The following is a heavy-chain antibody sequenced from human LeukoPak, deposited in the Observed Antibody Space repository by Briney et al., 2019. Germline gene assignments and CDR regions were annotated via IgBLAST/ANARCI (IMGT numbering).Heavy chain of an antibody. J-gene: IGHJ4*02. CDR3: AKDGITMGLYYFDY. D-gene: IGHD3-10*01. CDR2: IFPSGGEI. Sequence: PGGSLRLSCAASGFTFSTFAMIWVRQPPGKGLEWVSSIFPSGGEIHYADSVRGRFTISRDNSKSTLSLQMNSLRAEDTAIYYCAKDGITMGLYYFDYWGQGTLVTVSS. CDR1: GFTFSTFA. V-gene: IGHV3-23*01.